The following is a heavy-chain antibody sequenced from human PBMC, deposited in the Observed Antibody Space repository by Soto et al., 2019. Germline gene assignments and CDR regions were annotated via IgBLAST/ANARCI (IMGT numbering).Heavy chain of an antibody. Sequence: QVQLVESGGGLVKPGGSLRLSCAASGFTFSDYYMSWIRQAPGKGLEWVSYISSSDSIIYYADSVKGRFTISRDNAKNALYLQMHSLRAEDTAVYYCARDLGYYDSSGYFDYWGQGTLVTVSS. J-gene: IGHJ4*02. V-gene: IGHV3-11*01. CDR1: GFTFSDYY. CDR3: ARDLGYYDSSGYFDY. CDR2: ISSSDSII. D-gene: IGHD3-22*01.